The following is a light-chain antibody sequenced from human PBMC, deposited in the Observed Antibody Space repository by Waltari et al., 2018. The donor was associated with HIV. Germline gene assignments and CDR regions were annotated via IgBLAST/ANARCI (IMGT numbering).Light chain of an antibody. V-gene: IGLV3-25*03. CDR2: KDN. J-gene: IGLJ2*01. CDR1: ALPKQY. CDR3: QSTDISGTLGVV. Sequence: SYELTQPPSVSVSPGQTARITCPGAALPKQYAYWYQQKPGQAPLLVILKDNERPSWIPERFSGSSSGTTVTLTISGVQAEDEADYYCQSTDISGTLGVVFGGGTKLTVL.